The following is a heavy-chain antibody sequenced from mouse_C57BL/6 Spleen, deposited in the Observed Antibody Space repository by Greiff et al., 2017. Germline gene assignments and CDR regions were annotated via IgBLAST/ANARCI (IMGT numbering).Heavy chain of an antibody. J-gene: IGHJ2*01. CDR2: INYDGSST. Sequence: EVKLVESEGGLVQPGSSMKLSCTASGFTFSDYYMAWVRQVPEKGLEWVANINYDGSSTYYLDSLKSRFIISRDNAKNILYLQMSSLKSEDTATYYCARDMGIKGLDYWGQGTTLTVSS. CDR1: GFTFSDYY. D-gene: IGHD1-1*02. CDR3: ARDMGIKGLDY. V-gene: IGHV5-16*01.